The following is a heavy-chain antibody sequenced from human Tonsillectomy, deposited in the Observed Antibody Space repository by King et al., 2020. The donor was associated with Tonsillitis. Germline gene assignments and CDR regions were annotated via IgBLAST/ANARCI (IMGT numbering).Heavy chain of an antibody. J-gene: IGHJ4*02. Sequence: EVQLMESGGGLVQPGGSLRLSCAASGFTFSSYSMNWVRQAPGKGLEWVSYISSSSSTIYYADSVKGRFTISRDNAKNSLYLQMNSLRAEDTVVYYCARDSSTMVRGVIITRPFDYWGQGTLVTVSS. CDR2: ISSSSSTI. D-gene: IGHD3-10*01. CDR1: GFTFSSYS. CDR3: ARDSSTMVRGVIITRPFDY. V-gene: IGHV3-48*01.